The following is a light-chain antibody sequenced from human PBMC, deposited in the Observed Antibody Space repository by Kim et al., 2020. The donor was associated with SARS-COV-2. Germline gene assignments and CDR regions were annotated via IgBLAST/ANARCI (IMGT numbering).Light chain of an antibody. V-gene: IGKV1-33*01. CDR1: QDISNH. J-gene: IGKJ4*01. Sequence: DIQMTQSPSSLSASVGDRVTITCQASQDISNHLNWYQQKPGKAPKLLIDDASNLETGVPSRFSASGSGTDFTFTISSLQPEDIATYYCQQYDNLPLTFGGGTKVDIK. CDR2: DAS. CDR3: QQYDNLPLT.